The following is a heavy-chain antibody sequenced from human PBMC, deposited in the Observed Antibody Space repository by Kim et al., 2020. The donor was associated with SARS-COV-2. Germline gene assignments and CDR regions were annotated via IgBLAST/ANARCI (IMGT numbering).Heavy chain of an antibody. V-gene: IGHV3-11*01. D-gene: IGHD3-16*02. Sequence: GGSLRLSCAASGFTFSDYYMSWIRQAPGKGLEWVSYISSSGSTIYYADSVKGRFTISRDNAKNSLYLQMNSLRAEDTAVYYCARAPRIMITFGGIIATKTPYCFDYWGQGTLVTVSS. J-gene: IGHJ4*02. CDR3: ARAPRIMITFGGIIATKTPYCFDY. CDR1: GFTFSDYY. CDR2: ISSSGSTI.